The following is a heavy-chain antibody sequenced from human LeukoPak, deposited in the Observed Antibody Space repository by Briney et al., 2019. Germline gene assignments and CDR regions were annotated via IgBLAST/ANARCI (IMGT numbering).Heavy chain of an antibody. Sequence: PGGSLRLSCAASGFTFSSYAMHWVRQAPGKGLEWVSYISSSSSTIYYADSVKGRFTISRDNAKNSLYLQMNSLRAEDTAVYYCARSVRITIFGVVTRWFDPWGQGTLVTVSS. CDR3: ARSVRITIFGVVTRWFDP. V-gene: IGHV3-48*01. CDR2: ISSSSSTI. J-gene: IGHJ5*02. D-gene: IGHD3-3*01. CDR1: GFTFSSYA.